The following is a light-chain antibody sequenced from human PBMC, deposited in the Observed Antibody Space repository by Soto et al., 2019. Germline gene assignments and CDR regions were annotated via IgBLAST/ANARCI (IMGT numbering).Light chain of an antibody. CDR3: QQYNNWPRT. J-gene: IGKJ1*01. CDR1: QSVSSN. V-gene: IGKV3-15*01. Sequence: EIVMTQSPATLSVSPGERATLSCRASQSVSSNLAWYQQKPGQAPRLLIYGASTRATGIPARFSGSGSGTAFTLTFSSLQAEDFAVYYCQQYNNWPRTFGQGTKVEIK. CDR2: GAS.